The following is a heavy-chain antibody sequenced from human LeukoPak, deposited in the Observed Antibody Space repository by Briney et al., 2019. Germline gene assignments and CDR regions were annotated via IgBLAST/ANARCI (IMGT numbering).Heavy chain of an antibody. CDR1: GFTFSSYS. Sequence: GGSLRLSCAASGFTFSSYSMNWVRQAPGEGLEWVSYISSSSSTIYYADSVKGRFTISRDNAKNSLYLQMNSLRAEDTAVYYCAKDLKGLTYWGQGTLVTVSS. CDR3: AKDLKGLTY. CDR2: ISSSSSTI. V-gene: IGHV3-48*01. J-gene: IGHJ4*02.